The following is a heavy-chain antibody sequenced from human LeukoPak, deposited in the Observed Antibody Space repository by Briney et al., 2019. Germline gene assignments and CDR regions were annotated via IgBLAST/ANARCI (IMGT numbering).Heavy chain of an antibody. CDR3: ARGYCSGGSCYGEYFQH. V-gene: IGHV3-7*03. CDR2: IKRDGSEK. Sequence: GGSLRLSCAASGFTFSSYWMSWVRQAPGKGLEWVANIKRDGSEKYYVDSVKGRFTISRDNAKNSLYLQMNSLRAEDTAVYYCARGYCSGGSCYGEYFQHWGQGTLVTVSS. D-gene: IGHD2-15*01. CDR1: GFTFSSYW. J-gene: IGHJ1*01.